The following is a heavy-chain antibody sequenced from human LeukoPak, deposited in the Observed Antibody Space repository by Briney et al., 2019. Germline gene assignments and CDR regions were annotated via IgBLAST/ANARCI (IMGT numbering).Heavy chain of an antibody. V-gene: IGHV1-2*06. CDR1: GYTLTAYY. CDR2: ISPNSGGT. J-gene: IGHJ5*02. Sequence: GASVKVSCKASGYTLTAYYIYWVRQAPGQGLEWMGRISPNSGGTDYAQNFQGRVTMTRDTSISTAYMELSRLRSDDTAVYYCARGYCSGGTCYLVENWLDPWGQGTLVTVSS. D-gene: IGHD2-15*01. CDR3: ARGYCSGGTCYLVENWLDP.